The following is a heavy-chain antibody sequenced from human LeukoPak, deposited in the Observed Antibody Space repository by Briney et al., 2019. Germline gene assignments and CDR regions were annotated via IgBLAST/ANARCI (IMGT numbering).Heavy chain of an antibody. D-gene: IGHD3-16*02. CDR3: AREDYDYVWGSYRAYYFDY. CDR2: IIPIFGIA. V-gene: IGHV1-69*04. Sequence: SVKVSCTSSGGTFSSYAISWVRQAPGQGLEWMGRIIPIFGIANYAQKFQGRVTITADKSTSTAYMELSSLRSEDTAVYYCAREDYDYVWGSYRAYYFDYWGQGTLVTVSS. CDR1: GGTFSSYA. J-gene: IGHJ4*02.